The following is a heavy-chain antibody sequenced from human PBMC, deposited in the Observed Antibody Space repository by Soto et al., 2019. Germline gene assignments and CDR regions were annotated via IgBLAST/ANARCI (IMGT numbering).Heavy chain of an antibody. J-gene: IGHJ4*02. CDR2: ISFDGNKE. V-gene: IGHV3-30*18. CDR1: GFNFRSFG. D-gene: IGHD4-17*01. CDR3: ANDRGKDTVPIYSDF. Sequence: QVQLVESGGGVVQPGRSLRLSCAASGFNFRSFGMHWVRQAPGKGLEWVAVISFDGNKEHYADSVKGRFTISRDNSKNLLYLQMNTLRAEDTAVYFCANDRGKDTVPIYSDFWGQGTLVTVSS.